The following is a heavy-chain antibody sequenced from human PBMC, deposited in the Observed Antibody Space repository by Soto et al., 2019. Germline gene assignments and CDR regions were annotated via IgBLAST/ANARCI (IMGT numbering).Heavy chain of an antibody. J-gene: IGHJ4*02. CDR2: IRNKANNYAT. V-gene: IGHV3-73*01. D-gene: IGHD1-1*01. Sequence: DVQMEESGGGLVQPGGSLKLSCATTGFTFAGSAIHWVRQAPGKGLEWIGRIRNKANNYATAYPASVAGRFTISRDDSKTTAYLEMNSLKTEDTAMYYCAGPGPFDSWGQGTLVTVSS. CDR1: GFTFAGSA. CDR3: AGPGPFDS.